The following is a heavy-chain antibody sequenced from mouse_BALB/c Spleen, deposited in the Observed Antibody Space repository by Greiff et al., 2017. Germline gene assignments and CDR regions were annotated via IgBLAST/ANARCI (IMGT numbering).Heavy chain of an antibody. CDR1: GYAFSSYW. D-gene: IGHD1-1*01. Sequence: QVQLQQSGAELVRPGSSVKISCKASGYAFSSYWMNWVKQRPGQGLEWIGQIYPGDGDTNYNRKFKGKATLTADKSSSTAYMQLSSLTSEDSAVYFCARYGYYGSSDYFDYWGQGTTRTVSS. CDR2: IYPGDGDT. V-gene: IGHV1-80*01. CDR3: ARYGYYGSSDYFDY. J-gene: IGHJ2*01.